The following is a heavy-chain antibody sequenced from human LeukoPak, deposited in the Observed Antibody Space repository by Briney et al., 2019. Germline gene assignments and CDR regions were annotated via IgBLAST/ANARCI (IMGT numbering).Heavy chain of an antibody. CDR1: GFTFSNYG. CDR2: ISYDGSNK. CDR3: AKVSARLTVAGPSFDP. Sequence: GRSLRLSCAASGFTFSNYGMHWVRQAPGKGLEWVAVISYDGSNKYYADSVKGRFTISRDNSKNTVYLQMNSLRAEDTALYYCAKVSARLTVAGPSFDPWGQGTLVTVSS. D-gene: IGHD6-19*01. J-gene: IGHJ5*02. V-gene: IGHV3-30*18.